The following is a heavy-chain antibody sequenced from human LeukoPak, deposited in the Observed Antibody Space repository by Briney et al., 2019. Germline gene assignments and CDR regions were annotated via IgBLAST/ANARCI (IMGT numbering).Heavy chain of an antibody. Sequence: PGGSLRLSRAASGFIFSNYGMHWVRQAPGKGLEWVAFIRYDGSDKDYADSVKGRFTFSRDNSKNTLYLQMNSLRGEDTAVYYCAKGWDYQLDYWGQGTLVTVSS. J-gene: IGHJ4*02. CDR3: AKGWDYQLDY. V-gene: IGHV3-30*02. D-gene: IGHD4/OR15-4a*01. CDR1: GFIFSNYG. CDR2: IRYDGSDK.